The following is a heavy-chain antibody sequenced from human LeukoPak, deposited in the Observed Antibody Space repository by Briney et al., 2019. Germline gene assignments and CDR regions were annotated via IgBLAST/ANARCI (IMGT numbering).Heavy chain of an antibody. D-gene: IGHD2-2*01. Sequence: GGSLRLSCAASGFTFSSNWMHWVRQAPGKGLEWVSVISGSGASTYYADSVKGRFTISRDNSKNTLYLQTNSLRAEDTAVYYCAKEIVIIPAASYAFDIWGQGTMVIVSS. CDR2: ISGSGAST. CDR3: AKEIVIIPAASYAFDI. V-gene: IGHV3-23*01. J-gene: IGHJ3*02. CDR1: GFTFSSNW.